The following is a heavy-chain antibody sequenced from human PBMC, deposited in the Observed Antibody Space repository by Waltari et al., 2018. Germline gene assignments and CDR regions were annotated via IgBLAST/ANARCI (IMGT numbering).Heavy chain of an antibody. Sequence: EVQLLESGGGLVQPGGSLRLSCAASGFTVSRYAMSWVRPAPGKGLEWVAVIYSGGSTYYADSVKGRFTISRDNSKNTLYLQMNSLRAEDTAVYYCANLGKMAARPYDAFDIWGQGTMVTVSS. CDR2: VIYSGGST. V-gene: IGHV3-23*03. CDR3: ANLGKMAARPYDAFDI. D-gene: IGHD6-6*01. J-gene: IGHJ3*02. CDR1: GFTVSRYA.